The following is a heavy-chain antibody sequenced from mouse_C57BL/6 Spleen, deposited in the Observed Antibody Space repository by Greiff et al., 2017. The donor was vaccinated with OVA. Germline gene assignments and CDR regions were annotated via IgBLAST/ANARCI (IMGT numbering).Heavy chain of an antibody. CDR1: GYTFTDHT. V-gene: IGHV1-78*01. CDR2: IYPRDGST. J-gene: IGHJ4*01. Sequence: VKLQESDAELVKPGASVKISCKVSGYTFTDHTIHWMKQRPEQGLEWIGYIYPRDGSTKYNEKFKGKATLTADKSSSTAYMQLNSLTSEDSAVYFCARCGRVYYYAMDYWGQGTSVTVSS. D-gene: IGHD4-1*01. CDR3: ARCGRVYYYAMDY.